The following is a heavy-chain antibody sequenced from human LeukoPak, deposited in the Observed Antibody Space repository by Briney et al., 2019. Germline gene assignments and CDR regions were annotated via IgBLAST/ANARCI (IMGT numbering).Heavy chain of an antibody. CDR3: ARYTYGFVNWFDP. CDR2: ISYSGST. J-gene: IGHJ5*02. V-gene: IGHV4-59*01. Sequence: SETLSLTCTVSGGSISSYFWSWIRQPPGKGLEWIGYISYSGSTRYNPSLKSRVTISLDTSKNQVSLKLSSVTAADTAIYYCARYTYGFVNWFDPWGQGILVTVSS. CDR1: GGSISSYF. D-gene: IGHD3-10*01.